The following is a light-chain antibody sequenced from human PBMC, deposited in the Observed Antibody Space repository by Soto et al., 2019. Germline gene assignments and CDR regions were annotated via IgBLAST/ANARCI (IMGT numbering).Light chain of an antibody. V-gene: IGKV3-20*01. CDR3: KHKSSSPPGFP. J-gene: IGKJ3*01. CDR1: QSVSSSY. Sequence: EIVLTQSPGTLSLSPGERATLSCRASQSVSSSYLAWYQQRPGQAPRLLIFGASYRATGIPDRFSGSGSGTDFTRTISRLEPEYFAVYYCKHKSSSPPGFPSGPGTKVDSK. CDR2: GAS.